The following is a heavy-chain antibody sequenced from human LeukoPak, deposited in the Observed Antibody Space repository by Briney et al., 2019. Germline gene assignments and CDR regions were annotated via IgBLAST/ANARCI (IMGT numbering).Heavy chain of an antibody. CDR2: IYYSGST. CDR3: AVRTEEGDGPPWVAFDI. J-gene: IGHJ3*02. CDR1: GGSISSGDYY. V-gene: IGHV4-30-4*08. D-gene: IGHD5-24*01. Sequence: PSQTLSLTCTVSGGSISSGDYYWSWIRQPPGKGLEWIGYIYYSGSTYYNPSLKSRVTISVDTSKNQFSLKLSSVTAADTAVYYCAVRTEEGDGPPWVAFDIWGQGTMVTVSS.